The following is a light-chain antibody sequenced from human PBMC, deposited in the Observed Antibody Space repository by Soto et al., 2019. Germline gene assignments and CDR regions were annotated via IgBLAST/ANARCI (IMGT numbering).Light chain of an antibody. CDR3: QRYNNWPLT. CDR1: QSISSS. CDR2: GAS. J-gene: IGKJ4*01. Sequence: EIVLTQSPCTLSLSPGERATLSCRASQSISSSYLGWYQQKPGQAPRLLVYGASTRATGVPARFSGSRSGTEFTLTINSLQSEDFAVYYCQRYNNWPLTFGGGTKVDIK. V-gene: IGKV3-15*01.